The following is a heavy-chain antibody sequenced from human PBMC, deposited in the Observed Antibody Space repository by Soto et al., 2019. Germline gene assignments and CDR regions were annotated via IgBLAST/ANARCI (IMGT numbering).Heavy chain of an antibody. J-gene: IGHJ4*02. Sequence: EVQLLESGGGLVQPGGSLRVSCAASGFTFSSYAMSWVRQAPGKGLEWVSAISGSGDTTYYADSVKGRFSISRDNSKNTLYLKMTSLRAEDTALYYCAKTPPPGAPRTTGDFDYWGPETLVTVSS. V-gene: IGHV3-23*01. CDR3: AKTPPPGAPRTTGDFDY. CDR1: GFTFSSYA. D-gene: IGHD1-1*01. CDR2: ISGSGDTT.